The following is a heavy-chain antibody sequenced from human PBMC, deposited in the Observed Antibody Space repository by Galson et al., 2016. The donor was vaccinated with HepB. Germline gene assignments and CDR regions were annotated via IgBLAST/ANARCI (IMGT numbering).Heavy chain of an antibody. CDR2: VPTTGNT. V-gene: IGHV4-61*02. D-gene: IGHD4/OR15-4a*01. CDR1: SGSISSGNYY. CDR3: VKEAYTYGALHDYFEY. Sequence: TLSLTCTVSSGSISSGNYYWSWIRQPAGKRLEWIGRVPTTGNTDYNSSLKSRLAISLATSKTQFSLKVTSVTASDTAVYYCVKEAYTYGALHDYFEYWGQGTLVTVSS. J-gene: IGHJ4*02.